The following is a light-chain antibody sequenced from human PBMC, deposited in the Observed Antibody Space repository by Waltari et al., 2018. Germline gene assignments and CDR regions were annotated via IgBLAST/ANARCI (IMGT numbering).Light chain of an antibody. CDR2: EVK. CDR1: NSDIGTFNL. CDR3: SSYGASMTLL. J-gene: IGLJ3*02. V-gene: IGLV2-14*02. Sequence: QSALTQPAPVSGSPGQSITIPCTGSNSDIGTFNLVSWYEQHPGKAPKLIIYEVKNRPSGVSDRFSGSKSDNTASLTISGLQHEDEATYFCSSYGASMTLLFGGGTRVTVL.